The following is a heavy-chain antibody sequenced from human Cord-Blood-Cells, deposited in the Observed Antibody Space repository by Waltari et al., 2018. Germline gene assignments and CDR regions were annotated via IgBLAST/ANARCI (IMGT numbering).Heavy chain of an antibody. V-gene: IGHV1-3*01. D-gene: IGHD3-10*01. CDR1: GYPFTSYA. J-gene: IGHJ3*02. CDR2: INAGNGNT. Sequence: QVQLVQSGAEVKKPGASVKVSCKASGYPFTSYAMHWVRQAPGQRLEWMGWINAGNGNTKYSQKCQGRVTITRDTSASTAYMELSSLRSEDTAVYYCARVDPQGVIINAFDIWGQGTMVTVSS. CDR3: ARVDPQGVIINAFDI.